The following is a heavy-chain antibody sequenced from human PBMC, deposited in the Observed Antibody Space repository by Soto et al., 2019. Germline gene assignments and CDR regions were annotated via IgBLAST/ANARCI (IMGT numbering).Heavy chain of an antibody. CDR1: GFSLSTSGVG. CDR2: IYWDDDK. D-gene: IGHD4-17*01. Sequence: QITLKESGPTLVKPTQTLTLTCTFSGFSLSTSGVGVGWIRQPPGKALEWLALIYWDDDKRYSPSLKSRLTIXKXTXXNQVVLTMTNMDPVDTATYYCAHQEGYGDYVTLGYWGQGTLVTVSS. V-gene: IGHV2-5*02. CDR3: AHQEGYGDYVTLGY. J-gene: IGHJ4*02.